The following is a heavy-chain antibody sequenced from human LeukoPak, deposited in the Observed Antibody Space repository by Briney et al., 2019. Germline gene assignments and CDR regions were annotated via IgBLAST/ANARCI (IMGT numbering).Heavy chain of an antibody. CDR1: GFTLSTYG. Sequence: PGGSLILSCAASGFTLSTYGMYWVRQAPGKGLEWVAVIWNDGSNKHYADSVKGRFTISRDNSKNTLDLQMNSLRAEDTAVYYCAKDLSSSWFEGLDNWGQGTLVTVSS. V-gene: IGHV3-33*06. CDR2: IWNDGSNK. D-gene: IGHD6-13*01. J-gene: IGHJ4*02. CDR3: AKDLSSSWFEGLDN.